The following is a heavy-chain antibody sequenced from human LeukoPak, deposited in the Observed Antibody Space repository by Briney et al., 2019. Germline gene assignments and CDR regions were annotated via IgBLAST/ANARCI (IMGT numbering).Heavy chain of an antibody. CDR2: ICCSGSS. Sequence: SQTLSLTCTVSGGSINNGGYYWSRLRQHPGKGLEWFGYICCSGSSYYNPSLRIRVTISLDTTNNQFTLKLSSVSAAHTAVYYCARNLYDFWSGLGLDYWGQGTLVTVSS. V-gene: IGHV4-31*03. CDR3: ARNLYDFWSGLGLDY. D-gene: IGHD3-3*01. J-gene: IGHJ4*02. CDR1: GGSINNGGYY.